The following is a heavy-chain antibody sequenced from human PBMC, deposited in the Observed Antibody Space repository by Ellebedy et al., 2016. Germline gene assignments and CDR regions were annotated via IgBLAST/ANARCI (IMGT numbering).Heavy chain of an antibody. Sequence: GGSLRLSCTASGFTFGDYAMSWFRQAPGKGLEWVGFIRSKAYGGTTEYAASVKGRFTISRDDSKSIAYLQMNSLKTEDTAVYYCTSSYCGGDCYSLPDYWGQGTLVTVSS. V-gene: IGHV3-49*03. CDR2: IRSKAYGGTT. CDR3: TSSYCGGDCYSLPDY. CDR1: GFTFGDYA. J-gene: IGHJ4*02. D-gene: IGHD2-21*02.